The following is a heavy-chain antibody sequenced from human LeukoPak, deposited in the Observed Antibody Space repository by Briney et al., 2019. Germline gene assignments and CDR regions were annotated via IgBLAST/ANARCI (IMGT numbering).Heavy chain of an antibody. D-gene: IGHD3-22*01. CDR3: TTETYYYDSSGYYYVLDY. CDR2: IKSKTDGGTT. V-gene: IGHV3-15*01. Sequence: GGSLRLSCAASGFTFSNAWMSWVRQAPGKGLEWVGRIKSKTDGGTTDYAAPVKGRFTISRDDSKNTLYLQMNSLKTEDTAVYYCTTETYYYDSSGYYYVLDYWGQGTLVTVSS. J-gene: IGHJ4*02. CDR1: GFTFSNAW.